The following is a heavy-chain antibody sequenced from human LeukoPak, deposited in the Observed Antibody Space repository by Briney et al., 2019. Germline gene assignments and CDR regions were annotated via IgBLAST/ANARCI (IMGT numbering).Heavy chain of an antibody. J-gene: IGHJ6*02. D-gene: IGHD2-15*01. CDR3: AREGYCTGGSCLDV. CDR1: EYTFTGYY. CDR2: INPNGGGT. Sequence: GASVKVSCKTSEYTFTGYYMHWVRQAAGQALEWLGWINPNGGGTNYAQKFQGRVTMTRDTSISTAYMELSRLTSDDTAVYYCAREGYCTGGSCLDVWGQGTTVTVSS. V-gene: IGHV1-2*02.